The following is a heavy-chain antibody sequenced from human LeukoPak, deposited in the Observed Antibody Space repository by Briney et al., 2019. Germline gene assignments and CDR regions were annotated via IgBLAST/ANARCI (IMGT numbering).Heavy chain of an antibody. J-gene: IGHJ4*02. V-gene: IGHV4-61*02. CDR3: ARVGVASDY. Sequence: PSETLSLTCTVSGGSISSGSYYWSWIRQPAGKGLEWIGRIYTSGSTNYNPSLKSRVTISVDTSKNQFSLKLSSVTAADTAVYYCARVGVASDYWGQGTLVTVSS. D-gene: IGHD2-15*01. CDR2: IYTSGST. CDR1: GGSISSGSYY.